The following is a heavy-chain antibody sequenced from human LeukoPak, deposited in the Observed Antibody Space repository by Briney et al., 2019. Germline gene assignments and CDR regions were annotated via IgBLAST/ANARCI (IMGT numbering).Heavy chain of an antibody. CDR2: INHSGST. J-gene: IGHJ4*02. CDR1: GGSFSGYY. V-gene: IGHV4-34*01. D-gene: IGHD6-13*01. Sequence: SETLSLTRAVYGGSFSGYYWSWIRQPPGKGLEWIGEINHSGSTNYNPSLKSRVTISVDTSKNQFSLKLSSVTAADTAVYYCARALYSSSWYVYWGQGTLVTVSS. CDR3: ARALYSSSWYVY.